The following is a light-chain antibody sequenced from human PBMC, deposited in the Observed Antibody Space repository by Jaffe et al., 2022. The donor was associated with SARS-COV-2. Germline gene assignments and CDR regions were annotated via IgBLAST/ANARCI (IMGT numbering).Light chain of an antibody. CDR3: QQYNKWPIT. CDR1: QSVSNN. CDR2: GAS. V-gene: IGKV3-15*01. Sequence: EIVMTQSPATLSVSPGERATLSCRASQSVSNNLGWYQQKPGQAPRLLIYGASTRATGIPARFSGSGSGTEFTLTISSLQSEDFTFYYCQQYNKWPITFGQGTRLEIK. J-gene: IGKJ5*01.